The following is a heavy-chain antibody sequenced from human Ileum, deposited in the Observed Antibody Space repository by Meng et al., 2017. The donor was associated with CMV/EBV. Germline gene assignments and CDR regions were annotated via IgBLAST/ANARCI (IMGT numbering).Heavy chain of an antibody. CDR3: ARDRPWDTVTIAAFYYYYGMDV. CDR2: ISAYNGNT. Sequence: ASVKVSCKAPGYTFTSYGISWVRQAPGQGLEWMGWISAYNGNTNYAQKLQGRVTMTTDTSTSTAYMELRSLRSDDTAVYYCARDRPWDTVTIAAFYYYYGMDVWGQGTTVTVSS. D-gene: IGHD4-17*01. J-gene: IGHJ6*02. V-gene: IGHV1-18*01. CDR1: GYTFTSYG.